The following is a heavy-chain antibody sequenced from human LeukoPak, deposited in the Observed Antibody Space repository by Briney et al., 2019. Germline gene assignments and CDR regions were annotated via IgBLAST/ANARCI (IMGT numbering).Heavy chain of an antibody. D-gene: IGHD7-27*01. J-gene: IGHJ4*02. Sequence: PGGSLRLSCAASGFNFVDYAMHWVRHVPGKGLEWVSGISYNSGTIVYADSVKGRFTISRDNARNSLFLQMNSLRVEDTAVYYCARDLAWGAFDYWGQGTLVTVSS. CDR2: ISYNSGTI. V-gene: IGHV3-9*01. CDR1: GFNFVDYA. CDR3: ARDLAWGAFDY.